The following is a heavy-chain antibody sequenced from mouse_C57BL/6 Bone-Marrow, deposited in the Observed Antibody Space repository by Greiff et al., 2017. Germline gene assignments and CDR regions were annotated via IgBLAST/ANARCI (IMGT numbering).Heavy chain of an antibody. V-gene: IGHV5-12*01. CDR3: ARPSLWRFAY. CDR1: GFTFSDYY. Sequence: EVQVVESGGGLVQPGGSLKLSCAASGFTFSDYYMYWVRQTPEKRLEWVAYISNGGGSTYYPDTVKGRFTISRDNAKNTLYLQMSRLKSEDTAMYYCARPSLWRFAYWGQGTLVTVSA. D-gene: IGHD1-1*02. J-gene: IGHJ3*01. CDR2: ISNGGGST.